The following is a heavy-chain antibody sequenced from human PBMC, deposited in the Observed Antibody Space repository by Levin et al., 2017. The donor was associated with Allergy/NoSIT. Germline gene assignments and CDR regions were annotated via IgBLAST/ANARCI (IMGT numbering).Heavy chain of an antibody. V-gene: IGHV4-59*01. CDR1: GGSITSYY. CDR3: ARVIAVSGTLFDS. J-gene: IGHJ5*01. CDR2: VYHIGTT. D-gene: IGHD6-19*01. Sequence: SQTLSLTCTVSGGSITSYYWSWIRQPPGKGLEWIGYVYHIGTTNYNPSLKSRVPISVDTSKNQFSLKLTSVTAADTAVYYCARVIAVSGTLFDSWGQGTLVTVSS.